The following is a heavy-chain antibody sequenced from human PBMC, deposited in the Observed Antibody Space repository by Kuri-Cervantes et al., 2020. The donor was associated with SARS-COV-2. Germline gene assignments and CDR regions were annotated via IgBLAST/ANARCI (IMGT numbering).Heavy chain of an antibody. CDR1: GFTFSSYS. J-gene: IGHJ5*02. V-gene: IGHV3-21*04. CDR2: ISSSSSYI. Sequence: GESLKISCAASGFTFSSYSMNWVRQAPGKGLEWVSSISSSSSYIYYADSVKGRFTISRDNAKNSLYLQMNSLRAEDTAVYYCARASSGYLPHPNWFDPWGQGTLVTVSS. CDR3: ARASSGYLPHPNWFDP. D-gene: IGHD3-22*01.